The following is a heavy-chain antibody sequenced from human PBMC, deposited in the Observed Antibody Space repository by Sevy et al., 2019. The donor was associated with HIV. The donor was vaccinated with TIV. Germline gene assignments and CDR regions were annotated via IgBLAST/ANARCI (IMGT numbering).Heavy chain of an antibody. V-gene: IGHV3-30*02. CDR3: AKETDAFDI. CDR2: VHFDGTII. Sequence: GGSLRLSCAASGFTISTYTMHWVRQPPGKGLEWVAFVHFDGTIIYTEDSVKGRFTISRDNSKNTLYLHMNSLRAEDTAVYYCAKETDAFDIWGQGTTVTVSS. J-gene: IGHJ3*02. CDR1: GFTISTYT.